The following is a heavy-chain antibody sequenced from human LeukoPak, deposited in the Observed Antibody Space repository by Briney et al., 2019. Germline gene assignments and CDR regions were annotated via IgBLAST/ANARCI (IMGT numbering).Heavy chain of an antibody. Sequence: PGGSLRLSCAASGFTFSSYAMTWVRQAPGKGLEWVAHIRSDGDTQWYADPVKGRFTISRDTAKNTVYLQMNNLRVDDTAVYYCTKDQDWAWDYWGQGALLTVSS. CDR1: GFTFSSYA. D-gene: IGHD2-15*01. J-gene: IGHJ4*02. V-gene: IGHV3-30*02. CDR2: IRSDGDTQ. CDR3: TKDQDWAWDY.